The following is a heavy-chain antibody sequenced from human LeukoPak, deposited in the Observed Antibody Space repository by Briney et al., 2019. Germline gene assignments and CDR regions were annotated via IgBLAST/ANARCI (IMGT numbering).Heavy chain of an antibody. CDR2: ISAYNGNT. Sequence: ASVKVSCKASGYTFTSYGISWVRQAPGQGLEWMGWISAYNGNTNYAQKLQGRVTMTTDTSTSTAYMELRSLRSDDTAVYYCARDLRLTTIFGVVISFYYYYGMDVWGQGTTVTVSS. CDR3: ARDLRLTTIFGVVISFYYYYGMDV. CDR1: GYTFTSYG. D-gene: IGHD3-3*01. J-gene: IGHJ6*02. V-gene: IGHV1-18*01.